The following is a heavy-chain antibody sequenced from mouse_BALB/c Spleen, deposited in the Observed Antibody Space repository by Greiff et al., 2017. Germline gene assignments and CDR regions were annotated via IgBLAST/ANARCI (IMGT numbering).Heavy chain of an antibody. J-gene: IGHJ3*01. V-gene: IGHV1S81*02. CDR2: INPSNGGT. D-gene: IGHD4-1*01. CDR1: GYTFTSYY. Sequence: VQLQQPGAELVKPGASVKLSCKASGYTFTSYYMYWVKQRPGQGLEWIGGINPSNGGTNFNEKFKSKATLTVDKSSSTAYMQLSSLTSEDSAVYYCTRSNWEAGFAYWGQGTLVTVSA. CDR3: TRSNWEAGFAY.